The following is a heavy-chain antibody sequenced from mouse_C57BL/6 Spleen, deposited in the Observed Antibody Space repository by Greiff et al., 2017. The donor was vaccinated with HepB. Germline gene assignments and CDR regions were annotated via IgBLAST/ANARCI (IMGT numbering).Heavy chain of an antibody. CDR2: IYPRSGNT. J-gene: IGHJ2*01. D-gene: IGHD2-4*01. Sequence: QVQLKQSGAELARPGASVKLSCKASGYTFTSYGISWVKQRTGQGLEWIGEIYPRSGNTYYNEKFKGKATLTADKSSSTAYMELRSLTSEDSAVDFCARSHYDYDEGDVVGDYWGQGTTLTVSS. CDR1: GYTFTSYG. V-gene: IGHV1-81*01. CDR3: ARSHYDYDEGDVVGDY.